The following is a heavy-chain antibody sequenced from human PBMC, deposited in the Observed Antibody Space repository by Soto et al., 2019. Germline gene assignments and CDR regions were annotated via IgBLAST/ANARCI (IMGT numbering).Heavy chain of an antibody. J-gene: IGHJ3*02. CDR2: IYYSGST. CDR3: ARDCSGGSCYPGGENAFDI. Sequence: SETLSLTCTVSGGSISSGGYYWSWIRQHPGKGLEWIGYIYYSGSTYYNPSLKSRVTISVDTSKNQFSLKLSSVTAADTAVYYCARDCSGGSCYPGGENAFDIWGQGTIVTVSS. D-gene: IGHD2-15*01. V-gene: IGHV4-31*03. CDR1: GGSISSGGYY.